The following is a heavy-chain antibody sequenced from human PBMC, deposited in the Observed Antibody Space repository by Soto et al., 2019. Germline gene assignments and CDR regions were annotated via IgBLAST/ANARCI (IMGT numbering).Heavy chain of an antibody. V-gene: IGHV2-5*02. CDR1: GFSLPTSGVG. CDR2: IYWDDDK. D-gene: IGHD3-3*01. CDR3: AHRVLRTVFGVVTTTAIYFDF. J-gene: IGHJ4*02. Sequence: QITLKESGPTVVKPTETLTLTCTFSGFSLPTSGVGVSWVRQSPGKAPEWLALIYWDDDKRYSTSLNSRLIITKDTSKNQVVLTMANVDPADTATYYCAHRVLRTVFGVVTTTAIYFDFWGPGTPVVVSS.